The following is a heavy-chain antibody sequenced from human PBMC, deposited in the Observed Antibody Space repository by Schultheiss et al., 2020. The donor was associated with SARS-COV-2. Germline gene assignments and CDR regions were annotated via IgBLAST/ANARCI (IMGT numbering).Heavy chain of an antibody. CDR2: ISYDGSNK. J-gene: IGHJ4*02. V-gene: IGHV3-30*04. D-gene: IGHD4-23*01. CDR3: ARGHGGNLNRFLGALY. CDR1: GFTFSSYA. Sequence: GESLKISCAASGFTFSSYAMHWVRQAPGKGLEWVAVISYDGSNKYYADSVKGRFTISSDNSKNTLYLQMNSLRAEDTAVYYCARGHGGNLNRFLGALYWGQGTLVTVSS.